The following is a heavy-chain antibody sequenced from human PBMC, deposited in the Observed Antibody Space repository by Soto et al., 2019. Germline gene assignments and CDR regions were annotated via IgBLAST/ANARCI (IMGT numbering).Heavy chain of an antibody. V-gene: IGHV3-53*01. Sequence: SAASGFTGGSLYMXWISKDQGKGLEWVSVIYKGGSTDYADSVKGRFTIPRDDAKNSLYLQMNSLRVEDTGVYYCARDLGVAVATLTLDYWGRGTLVTVSS. CDR3: ARDLGVAVATLTLDY. D-gene: IGHD2-15*01. J-gene: IGHJ4*02. CDR1: GFTGGSLY. CDR2: IYKGGST.